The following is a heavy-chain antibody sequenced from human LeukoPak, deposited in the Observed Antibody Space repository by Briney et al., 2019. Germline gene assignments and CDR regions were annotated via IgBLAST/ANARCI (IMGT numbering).Heavy chain of an antibody. V-gene: IGHV4-38-2*02. D-gene: IGHD2-15*01. CDR3: ARDVISSQSYCSGGSCYSNARYFDY. Sequence: SETLSLTCTVSGYHISSGYSWGWIRQPPRKGLEWIGSIYHNGSTFDNPSLKSRVTMSVDTSKNQFSLKLSSVTAADTAVYYCARDVISSQSYCSGGSCYSNARYFDYWGQGTLVTVSS. CDR2: IYHNGST. J-gene: IGHJ4*02. CDR1: GYHISSGYS.